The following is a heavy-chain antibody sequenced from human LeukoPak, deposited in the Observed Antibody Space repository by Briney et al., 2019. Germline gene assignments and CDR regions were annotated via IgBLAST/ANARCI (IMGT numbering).Heavy chain of an antibody. Sequence: ASVKVSCKASGYTFTSYGISWVRQAPGQGLEWMGWISAYNGNTNYAQKLQGRVTMTTDTSTSTAYMELGSLRSDDTAVYYCARGPSSSWYAEYFQHWGQGTLVTVSS. V-gene: IGHV1-18*01. J-gene: IGHJ1*01. CDR1: GYTFTSYG. CDR2: ISAYNGNT. D-gene: IGHD6-13*01. CDR3: ARGPSSSWYAEYFQH.